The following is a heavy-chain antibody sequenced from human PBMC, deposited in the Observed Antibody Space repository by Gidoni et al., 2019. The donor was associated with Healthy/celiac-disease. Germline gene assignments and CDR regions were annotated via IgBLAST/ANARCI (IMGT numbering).Heavy chain of an antibody. D-gene: IGHD5-12*01. J-gene: IGHJ6*02. CDR1: GFSFGDYA. V-gene: IGHV3-49*03. Sequence: EVQLVESGGGLVQPGRSLRLSCTASGFSFGDYAMSWFRQAPGKGLEGVGFIRSKAYGGTTEYAASVKGRFTISRDDSKSIAYLQMNSLKTEDTAVYYCTRQPYSGYDDLYYYYYGMDVWGQGTTVTVSS. CDR2: IRSKAYGGTT. CDR3: TRQPYSGYDDLYYYYYGMDV.